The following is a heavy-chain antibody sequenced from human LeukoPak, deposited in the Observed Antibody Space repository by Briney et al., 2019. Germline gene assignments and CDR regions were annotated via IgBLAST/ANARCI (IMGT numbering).Heavy chain of an antibody. D-gene: IGHD2-21*01. CDR3: ARSLIPLGMDV. CDR1: GFTFSSYE. CDR2: MSSSGTTI. Sequence: GGSLRLSCAASGFTFSSYEVIWVRQAPGKGLEWVSYMSSSGTTIHYVDSVKGRFRNSRDNAKNTVYPEMNSLRSEDTAVYYGARSLIPLGMDVWGQGTTVTVSS. V-gene: IGHV3-48*03. J-gene: IGHJ6*02.